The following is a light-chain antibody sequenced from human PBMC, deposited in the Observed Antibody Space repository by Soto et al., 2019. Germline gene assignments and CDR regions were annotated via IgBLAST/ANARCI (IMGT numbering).Light chain of an antibody. CDR3: SSYTRSTTLVV. Sequence: QSVLTQPASVSGSPGQSITISCTGTSSDVGGYNYVSWYQQHPGKAPKLMIYEVSNRPSGVSNRFSGSKSGNTASLIISGLQAEDEADYYCSSYTRSTTLVVFGGGTKVTVL. CDR2: EVS. V-gene: IGLV2-14*01. CDR1: SSDVGGYNY. J-gene: IGLJ2*01.